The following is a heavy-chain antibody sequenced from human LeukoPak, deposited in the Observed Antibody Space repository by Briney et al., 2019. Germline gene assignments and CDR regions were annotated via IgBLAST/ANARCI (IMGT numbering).Heavy chain of an antibody. CDR2: ITDTGGST. J-gene: IGHJ4*02. Sequence: PGGSLRLSCAASGFTFSSYAMSWVRQAPGKGLEGVSAITDTGGSTYYADSVKGRFTISRDNSKNTLYLQMSSLRAEDTAVYYCAKGSAGGRPYYFDYWGQGTLVTVSS. CDR1: GFTFSSYA. V-gene: IGHV3-23*01. D-gene: IGHD2-8*02. CDR3: AKGSAGGRPYYFDY.